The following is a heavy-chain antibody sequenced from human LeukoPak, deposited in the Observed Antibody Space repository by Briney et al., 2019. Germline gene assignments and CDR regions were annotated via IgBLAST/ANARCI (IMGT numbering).Heavy chain of an antibody. D-gene: IGHD5-18*01. CDR2: IYNSGST. CDR3: ARARPDTAMAVDY. J-gene: IGHJ4*02. Sequence: SETLSLTCTVSGGSISTYYWSWVRLPPGKGLEWIGYIYNSGSTKYNPSLKSRVTASVDASKNQLSLKLSSVTAADTAVYYCARARPDTAMAVDYWGQGTLVTVSS. V-gene: IGHV4-59*01. CDR1: GGSISTYY.